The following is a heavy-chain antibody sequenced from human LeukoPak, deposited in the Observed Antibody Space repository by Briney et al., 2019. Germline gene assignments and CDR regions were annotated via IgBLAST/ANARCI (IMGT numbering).Heavy chain of an antibody. CDR1: GYTFTSYS. CDR3: AKDRWRDGSSSFDN. Sequence: GASVPVSCKASGYTFTSYSINWVRQAPGQGLEWMGWISTYNGNSNYAQKLQGRVTMTTDTSTSTAYMELRSLRSDDTAMYYCAKDRWRDGSSSFDNWGQGTLVTVSS. J-gene: IGHJ4*02. CDR2: ISTYNGNS. D-gene: IGHD6-6*01. V-gene: IGHV1-18*01.